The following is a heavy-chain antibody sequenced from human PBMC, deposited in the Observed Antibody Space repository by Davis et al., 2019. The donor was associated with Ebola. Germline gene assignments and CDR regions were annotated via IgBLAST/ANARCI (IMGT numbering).Heavy chain of an antibody. J-gene: IGHJ5*02. D-gene: IGHD3-10*01. CDR1: GFIFSDYY. CDR2: IKEDGSAK. Sequence: PGGSLRLSCATSGFIFSDYYMNWVRQAPGKGLEWVANIKEDGSAKFYVDSVKGRFTISRDNAKNSVYLQMNSLRVEDTAVYYCARDGRGGPSRFNVFDPWGQGTLVTVSS. CDR3: ARDGRGGPSRFNVFDP. V-gene: IGHV3-7*03.